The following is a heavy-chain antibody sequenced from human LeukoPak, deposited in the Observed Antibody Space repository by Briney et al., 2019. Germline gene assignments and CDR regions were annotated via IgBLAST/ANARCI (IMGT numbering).Heavy chain of an antibody. V-gene: IGHV3-74*01. J-gene: IGHJ1*01. CDR1: GFTFSRYW. D-gene: IGHD3-22*01. Sequence: GGSLRLSCEASGFTFSRYWMHWVRQAPGKGLVWVSRIKSDGKTNYADSVKGRFTISRDNAKNTVSLRMDSLRAEDTGVYYCARAPSEVGGYYPEYFRHWGQGTLVTVSS. CDR3: ARAPSEVGGYYPEYFRH. CDR2: IKSDGKT.